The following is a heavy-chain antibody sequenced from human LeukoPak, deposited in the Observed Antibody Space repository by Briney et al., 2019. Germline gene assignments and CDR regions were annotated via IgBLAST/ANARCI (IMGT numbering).Heavy chain of an antibody. CDR3: AKATKIYNSPFDY. D-gene: IGHD1-1*01. J-gene: IGHJ4*02. CDR1: GFTFSSYA. Sequence: GGSLRLSCAASGFTFSSYAMHWVRQAPGKGLEWVSLINWSGGSTYYTDSVKGRFTISRDNIKNSLYLQMNSLRPEDTALYYCAKATKIYNSPFDYCGQGTLVTVSS. V-gene: IGHV3-43D*03. CDR2: INWSGGST.